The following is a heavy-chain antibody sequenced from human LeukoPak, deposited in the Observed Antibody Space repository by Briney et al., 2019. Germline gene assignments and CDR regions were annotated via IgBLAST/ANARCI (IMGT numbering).Heavy chain of an antibody. D-gene: IGHD1-1*01. CDR3: AKDRYAGVPASPVDY. CDR2: ISPDGAYI. Sequence: PGGSLRLSCAASGFTFRSTVMTWVRQAPGKGLEWVSTISPDGAYIYYADSLRGRFTMSRDNSKNTLYLQMNSLRAEDTAVYYCAKDRYAGVPASPVDYWGQGTLVTVSS. J-gene: IGHJ4*02. CDR1: GFTFRSTV. V-gene: IGHV3-23*01.